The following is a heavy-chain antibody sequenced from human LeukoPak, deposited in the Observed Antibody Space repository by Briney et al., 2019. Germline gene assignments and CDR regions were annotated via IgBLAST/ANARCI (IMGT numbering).Heavy chain of an antibody. Sequence: GRSLRLSCAASGFTFSSYAMHWVRQAPGKGLEWVAVISYDGSNKYYADSVKGRFTISRDNSKNTLYLQMNSLRAEDTAVYYCARAAVSWYLDYWGQGTLVTVSS. CDR1: GFTFSSYA. CDR2: ISYDGSNK. D-gene: IGHD6-13*01. J-gene: IGHJ4*02. V-gene: IGHV3-30-3*01. CDR3: ARAAVSWYLDY.